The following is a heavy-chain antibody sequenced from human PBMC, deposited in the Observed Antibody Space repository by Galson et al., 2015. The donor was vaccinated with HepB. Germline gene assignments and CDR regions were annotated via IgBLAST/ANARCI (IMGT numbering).Heavy chain of an antibody. CDR3: AKSYYDSSDVGADAFNI. Sequence: SLRLSCAASGFTLRRYAMNWVRQAPGKGLEWVSSSSGTGGSTHHADSVKGRFTISRDNFKNTLYLQMNSLRAEDTAVYYCAKSYYDSSDVGADAFNIWGQGTLVTVSS. D-gene: IGHD3-22*01. J-gene: IGHJ3*02. CDR1: GFTLRRYA. V-gene: IGHV3-23*01. CDR2: SSGTGGST.